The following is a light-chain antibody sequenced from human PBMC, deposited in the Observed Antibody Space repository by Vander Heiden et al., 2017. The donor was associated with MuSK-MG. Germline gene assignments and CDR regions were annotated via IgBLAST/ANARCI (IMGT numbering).Light chain of an antibody. Sequence: DIQMTQSPSSLSPSVGDRVTITCRASQSISSHLNWYQQKPGKAPKLLIYAASSLQSGVPSRFSRSASGTDFTLTISMLHPEDFTTYYCQQSDSTPWTFGQGTKVEIK. J-gene: IGKJ1*01. CDR2: AAS. V-gene: IGKV1-39*01. CDR3: QQSDSTPWT. CDR1: QSISSH.